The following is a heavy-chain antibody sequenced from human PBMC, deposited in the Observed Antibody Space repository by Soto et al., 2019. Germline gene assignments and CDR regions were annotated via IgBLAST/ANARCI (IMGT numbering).Heavy chain of an antibody. CDR2: IYYSGST. CDR1: GGSISSSSYY. V-gene: IGHV4-39*02. D-gene: IGHD6-13*01. J-gene: IGHJ4*02. CDR3: ARERVAAAGTDY. Sequence: QLQLQESGPGLVKPSETLSLTCTVSGGSISSSSYYWGWIRQPPGKGLEWIGSIYYSGSTYYNPSLKSRVTISVDTSKNQFSLKLSSVTAADTAVYYCARERVAAAGTDYWGQGTLVTVSS.